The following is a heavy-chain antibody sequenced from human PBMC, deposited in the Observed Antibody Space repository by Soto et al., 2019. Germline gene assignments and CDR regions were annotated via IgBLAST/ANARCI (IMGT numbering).Heavy chain of an antibody. CDR1: GGSISSGDYY. CDR2: IYYSGST. D-gene: IGHD2-2*01. CDR3: ARMGDIVVVPAERGYYYYGMDV. Sequence: SETLSLTCTVSGGSISSGDYYWSWIRQPPGKCLEWIGYIYYSGSTYYNPSLKSRVTISVDTSKNQFSLKLSSVTAADTAVYYCARMGDIVVVPAERGYYYYGMDVWGQGTTVTVYS. J-gene: IGHJ6*02. V-gene: IGHV4-30-4*01.